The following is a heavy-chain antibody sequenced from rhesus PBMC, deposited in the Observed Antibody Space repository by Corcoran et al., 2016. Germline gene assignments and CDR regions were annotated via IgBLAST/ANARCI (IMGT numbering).Heavy chain of an antibody. CDR2: ISATDGTT. CDR1: GGSLKNNH. CDR3: ARGLFYFDY. J-gene: IGHJ4*01. V-gene: IGHV4-173*01. Sequence: QVQLQESGPGLVKPSETLSLTCAVSGGSLKNNHWTWIRQPPGKGLEWIGYISATDGTTHHHPSLRPRITISTDASKNQFSLKLNSLTAPDTAVYYCARGLFYFDYWGQGVLVSVSS.